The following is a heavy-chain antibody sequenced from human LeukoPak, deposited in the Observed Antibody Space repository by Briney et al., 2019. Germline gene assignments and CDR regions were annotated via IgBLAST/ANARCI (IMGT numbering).Heavy chain of an antibody. D-gene: IGHD2-15*01. V-gene: IGHV4-59*01. J-gene: IGHJ4*02. CDR3: ARIGYCSGGSCYGIDY. Sequence: SETLSLTCTVSGGSISSYYWSWIRQPPGKGPEWIGYIYYSGSTNYNPSLKSRVTISIVTSKNQFSLKLSSVTAADTAVYYCARIGYCSGGSCYGIDYWGQGTLVTVSS. CDR2: IYYSGST. CDR1: GGSISSYY.